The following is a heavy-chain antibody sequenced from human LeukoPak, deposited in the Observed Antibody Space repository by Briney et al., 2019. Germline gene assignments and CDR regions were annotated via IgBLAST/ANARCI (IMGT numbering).Heavy chain of an antibody. J-gene: IGHJ5*02. CDR2: INHSGST. D-gene: IGHD3-10*01. Sequence: SETLSLTCTVYGGSFSGYYWSWIRQPPGKGLEWIGEINHSGSTNYNPSLKSRVTISVDTSKNQFSLKLSSVTAADTAVYYCARDETYYYGSGSYYNGNWFDPWGQGTLVTVSS. CDR1: GGSFSGYY. CDR3: ARDETYYYGSGSYYNGNWFDP. V-gene: IGHV4-34*01.